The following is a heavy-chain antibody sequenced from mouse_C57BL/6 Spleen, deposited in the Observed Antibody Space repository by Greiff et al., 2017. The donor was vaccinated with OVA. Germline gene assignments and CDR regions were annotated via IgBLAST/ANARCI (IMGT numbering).Heavy chain of an antibody. CDR3: ARDFSLMDY. CDR1: GYTFTSYW. J-gene: IGHJ4*01. Sequence: QVQLQQPGAELVQPGASVKLSCKASGYTFTSYWLHWVKQRPGQGLEWIGMIHPNSGSTNYNAKFKSKATLTLDKSSSTAYMQLSSLTSEDSAVYYCARDFSLMDYWGQGTSVTVSS. CDR2: IHPNSGST. V-gene: IGHV1-64*01.